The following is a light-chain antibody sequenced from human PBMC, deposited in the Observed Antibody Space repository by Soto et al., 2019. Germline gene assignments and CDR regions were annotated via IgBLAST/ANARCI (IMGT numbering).Light chain of an antibody. Sequence: QSALTQPASVSGSPGQSITISCTGTSTDVGGYKYVSWYQQHPGTAPKLMIFEVSGRPSGVSDRFSGSKSGTSASLAITGLQAEDEADYYCQSYDSSLSGLGVFGGGTKLTVL. CDR3: QSYDSSLSGLGV. J-gene: IGLJ3*02. CDR1: STDVGGYKY. V-gene: IGLV2-14*01. CDR2: EVS.